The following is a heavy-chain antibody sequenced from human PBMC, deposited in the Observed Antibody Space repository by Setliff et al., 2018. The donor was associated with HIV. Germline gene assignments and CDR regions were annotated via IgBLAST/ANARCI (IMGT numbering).Heavy chain of an antibody. CDR3: ARSKTFYDFWGGYYTHGAFKI. Sequence: SETLSLTCTVSGDSINYKYWSWIRQSPGKGLEWIGSIFYSGITYYNPSLKSRVTISVDTSKNQFSLNLTSVTAADTAVYYCARSKTFYDFWGGYYTHGAFKIWGLGTMVTVSS. D-gene: IGHD3-3*01. J-gene: IGHJ3*02. CDR1: GDSINYKY. V-gene: IGHV4-59*12. CDR2: IFYSGIT.